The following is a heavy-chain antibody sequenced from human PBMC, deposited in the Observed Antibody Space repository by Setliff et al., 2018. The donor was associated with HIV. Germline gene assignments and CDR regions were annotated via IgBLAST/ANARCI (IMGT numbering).Heavy chain of an antibody. CDR1: GGSISSGSYY. Sequence: PSETLSLTCTVSGGSISSGSYYWSWIRQPAGKGLEWIGHIYTSGSTNYNPSLKIRVTISVDTSKNQFSLKLSSVTAADTAVYYCARVPPDCSGGSCYSKHYVDYWGQGTLVTVSS. D-gene: IGHD2-15*01. CDR2: IYTSGST. CDR3: ARVPPDCSGGSCYSKHYVDY. V-gene: IGHV4-61*09. J-gene: IGHJ4*02.